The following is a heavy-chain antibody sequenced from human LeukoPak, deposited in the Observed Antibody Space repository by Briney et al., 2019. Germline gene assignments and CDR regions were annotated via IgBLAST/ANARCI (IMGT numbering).Heavy chain of an antibody. CDR2: ISWNSGSI. J-gene: IGHJ4*02. Sequence: GGSLRLSCAASGFTFDDYAMHWVRQAPGKGLEWVSGISWNSGSIGYADSVKGRFTISRDNAKNSLYLQMNSLRAEDTALYYCAKDRGVDRSLDYWGQGTLVTVSS. D-gene: IGHD3/OR15-3a*01. CDR1: GFTFDDYA. CDR3: AKDRGVDRSLDY. V-gene: IGHV3-9*01.